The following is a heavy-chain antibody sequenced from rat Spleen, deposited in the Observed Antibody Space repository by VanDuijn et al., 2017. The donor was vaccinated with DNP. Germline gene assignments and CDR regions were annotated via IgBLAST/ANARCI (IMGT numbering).Heavy chain of an antibody. Sequence: EVLLVESDGGLVQPGRSLKLSCAVSGFTFSDYYMAWVRQAPTKGLEWVATVSYDGSSTYYRDSVKGRFTISRDNAKSTLYLQMDSLRSEDTATYYCARHDYPGITLYVMDAWGPGASVSVSS. J-gene: IGHJ4*01. V-gene: IGHV5-29*01. CDR2: VSYDGSST. D-gene: IGHD1-4*01. CDR3: ARHDYPGITLYVMDA. CDR1: GFTFSDYY.